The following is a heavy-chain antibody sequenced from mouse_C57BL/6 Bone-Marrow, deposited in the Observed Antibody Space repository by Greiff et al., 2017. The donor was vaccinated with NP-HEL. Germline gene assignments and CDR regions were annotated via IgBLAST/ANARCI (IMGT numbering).Heavy chain of an antibody. V-gene: IGHV14-4*01. J-gene: IGHJ4*01. CDR3: TTVYDGYAMDY. Sequence: EVQLQQSGAELVRPGASVKLSCTASGFNIKDDYMHWVKQRPEQGLEWIGWIDPENGDTEYASKFQGKATITADTSSNTAYLQLSSLTSEDTAVYYCTTVYDGYAMDYWGQGTSVTVSS. CDR1: GFNIKDDY. D-gene: IGHD2-12*01. CDR2: IDPENGDT.